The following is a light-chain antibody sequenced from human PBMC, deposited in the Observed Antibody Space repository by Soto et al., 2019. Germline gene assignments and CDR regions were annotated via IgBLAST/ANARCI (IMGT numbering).Light chain of an antibody. Sequence: QSALTQPASVSGSPGQSVTISCAGTSSDFGVYNFVSWFQQHPGKAPKLIIHDVTNRPSGISNRFSGSKSGNTASLTISGLQAEDEADYYCSSYTGSGTVVFGTGTKLTVL. CDR1: SSDFGVYNF. CDR3: SSYTGSGTVV. CDR2: DVT. J-gene: IGLJ1*01. V-gene: IGLV2-14*03.